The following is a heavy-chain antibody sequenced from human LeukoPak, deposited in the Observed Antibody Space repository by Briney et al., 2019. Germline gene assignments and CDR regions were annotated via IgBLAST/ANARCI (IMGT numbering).Heavy chain of an antibody. CDR2: ISYDGSNK. CDR1: GFTFRSYG. J-gene: IGHJ4*02. D-gene: IGHD3-10*01. CDR3: AKDYLYYYGSGSYYKPPDY. Sequence: GGSLRLSCAASGFTFRSYGMHWVRQAPGKGLEWVAVISYDGSNKYYADSVKGRFTISRDNSKNTLYLQMNSLRAEDTAVYYCAKDYLYYYGSGSYYKPPDYWGQGTLVTVSS. V-gene: IGHV3-30*18.